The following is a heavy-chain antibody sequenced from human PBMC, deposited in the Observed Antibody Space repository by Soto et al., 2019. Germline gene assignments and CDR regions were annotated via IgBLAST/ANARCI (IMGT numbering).Heavy chain of an antibody. D-gene: IGHD3-10*01. V-gene: IGHV3-23*01. J-gene: IGHJ4*02. CDR2: ITGSGGGT. CDR3: AKKATTPMIYYYFDY. CDR1: GFSFSNYA. Sequence: EVQLLESGGGLVQPGDSLRLSCAASGFSFSNYAMTWVRQAPGKGLEWVSAITGSGGGTYYADSVKGRFTISRDNSKNALYLQMNSLRAEDTAIYYCAKKATTPMIYYYFDYWGLGTLVTVSS.